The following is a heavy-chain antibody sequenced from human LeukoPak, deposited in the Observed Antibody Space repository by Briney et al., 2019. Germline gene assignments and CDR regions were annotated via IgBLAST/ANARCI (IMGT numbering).Heavy chain of an antibody. J-gene: IGHJ4*02. CDR2: IYYSGST. V-gene: IGHV4-59*12. D-gene: IGHD6-13*01. Sequence: KPSETLSLTCTVSGGSISSYYWSWIRQPPGKGLEWIGYIYYSGSTNYNPSLKSRVTISVDTSKNQFSLKLSSVTAADTAVYYCARGLSIGSSWYAVDYWGQGTLVTVSS. CDR3: ARGLSIGSSWYAVDY. CDR1: GGSISSYY.